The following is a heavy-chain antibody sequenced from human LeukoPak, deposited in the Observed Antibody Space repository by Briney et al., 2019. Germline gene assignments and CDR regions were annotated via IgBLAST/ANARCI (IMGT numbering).Heavy chain of an antibody. CDR2: IGYDGSNK. D-gene: IGHD2-2*01. Sequence: GGSLRLSCAASGFTFSNYGMHWVRQAPGKGPEWVAFIGYDGSNKYYADSVKGRFTISRDDSKNTLYLQMNSLRAEDTAVYYCAKAYCASTICYGGGKIDYWGQGTLVTVSS. V-gene: IGHV3-30*02. J-gene: IGHJ4*02. CDR3: AKAYCASTICYGGGKIDY. CDR1: GFTFSNYG.